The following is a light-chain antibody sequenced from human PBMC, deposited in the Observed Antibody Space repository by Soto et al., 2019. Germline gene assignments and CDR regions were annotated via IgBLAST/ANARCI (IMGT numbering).Light chain of an antibody. CDR1: QDISHY. V-gene: IGKV1-33*01. CDR3: QQYDDLPLT. CDR2: DAS. Sequence: IHMTHSPSSLAAALVETVTITFQSIQDISHYLNWYQQKPGKALKLLIYDASNLHPGVPSRFRGSGSGTEFSFNITSLQPEDVATYYCQQYDDLPLTFGQGTRLENK. J-gene: IGKJ5*01.